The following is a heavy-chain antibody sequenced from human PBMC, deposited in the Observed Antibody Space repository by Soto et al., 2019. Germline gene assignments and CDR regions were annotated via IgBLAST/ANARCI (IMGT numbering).Heavy chain of an antibody. CDR3: ARDSTTQNSYYYYGMDV. J-gene: IGHJ6*02. CDR2: IIPIFGTA. D-gene: IGHD4-4*01. Sequence: ASVKVSCKASGGTFSSYAISWVRQAPGQGLEWMGGIIPIFGTANYAQKFQGRVTITADESTSTAYMELSSLRSEDTAVYYCARDSTTQNSYYYYGMDVWGQGTTVTVSS. CDR1: GGTFSSYA. V-gene: IGHV1-69*13.